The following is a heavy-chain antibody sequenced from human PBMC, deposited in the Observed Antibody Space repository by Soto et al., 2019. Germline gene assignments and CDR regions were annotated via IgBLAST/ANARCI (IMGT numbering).Heavy chain of an antibody. CDR3: ARVNGGTTVVVYNWFDP. CDR1: GGTFSSYA. J-gene: IGHJ5*02. V-gene: IGHV1-69*13. CDR2: IIPIFGTA. D-gene: IGHD1-7*01. Sequence: GALVKVSCKASGGTFSSYAISWVRQAPGQGLEWMGGIIPIFGTANYAQKFQGRVTITADESTSTAYMELSSLRSEDTAVYYCARVNGGTTVVVYNWFDPWGQGTLVTVSS.